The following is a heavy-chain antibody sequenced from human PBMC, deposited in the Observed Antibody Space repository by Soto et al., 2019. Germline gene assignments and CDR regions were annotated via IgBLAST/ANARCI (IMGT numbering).Heavy chain of an antibody. Sequence: QVTLKESGPVLVNPTETLTLTCTVSGFSLRNARMGVSWIRQPPGKSLEWLPHIFSNDEKSSSTSLKSRLTISKDTSKSQVVLTMTNMDPVDTATYYCALLRYDFLSAFDIWGQGTMVTVSS. D-gene: IGHD3-3*01. V-gene: IGHV2-26*01. CDR1: GFSLRNARMG. CDR2: IFSNDEK. J-gene: IGHJ3*02. CDR3: ALLRYDFLSAFDI.